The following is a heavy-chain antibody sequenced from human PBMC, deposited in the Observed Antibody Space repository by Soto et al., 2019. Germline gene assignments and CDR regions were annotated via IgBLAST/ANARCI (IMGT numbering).Heavy chain of an antibody. V-gene: IGHV5-51*01. CDR1: GNSFTSYC. CDR2: IYPGDSDS. CDR3: ARGTYDFWSGKRALDY. J-gene: IGHJ4*02. Sequence: VESLTTWRQGPGNSFTSYCIGLVPQVPGKGLEGPAPIYPGDSDSRYSPSFQGQVTISADKSISTAYLQCSSLKASDTAMYYCARGTYDFWSGKRALDYWGQGTMVTVSS. D-gene: IGHD3-3*01.